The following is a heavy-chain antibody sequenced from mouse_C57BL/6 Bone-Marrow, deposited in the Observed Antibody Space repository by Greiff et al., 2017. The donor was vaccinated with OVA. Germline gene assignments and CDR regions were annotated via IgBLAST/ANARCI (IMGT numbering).Heavy chain of an antibody. D-gene: IGHD1-1*01. Sequence: EVKLMESGGDLVKPGGSLKLSCAASGFTFSSYGMSWVRQTPDKRLEWVATISSGGSYTYYPDSVKGRFSISRDNAKNTLYLQMSSLKSEDTAMYYCARHFITHAMDYWGQGTSVTVSS. V-gene: IGHV5-6*01. CDR3: ARHFITHAMDY. J-gene: IGHJ4*01. CDR1: GFTFSSYG. CDR2: ISSGGSYT.